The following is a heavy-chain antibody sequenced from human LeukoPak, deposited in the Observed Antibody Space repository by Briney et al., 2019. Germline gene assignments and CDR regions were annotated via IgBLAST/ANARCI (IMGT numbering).Heavy chain of an antibody. CDR1: GGSISSGGYS. CDR3: ARYGYGDYVRTDYFDY. Sequence: PSETLSLTCAVSGGSISSGGYSWSWIRQPPGKGLEWIGYIYYSGSTNYNPSLKSRVTISVDTSKNQFSLKLSSVTAADTAVYYCARYGYGDYVRTDYFDYWGQGTLVTVSS. J-gene: IGHJ4*02. D-gene: IGHD4-17*01. CDR2: IYYSGST. V-gene: IGHV4-61*08.